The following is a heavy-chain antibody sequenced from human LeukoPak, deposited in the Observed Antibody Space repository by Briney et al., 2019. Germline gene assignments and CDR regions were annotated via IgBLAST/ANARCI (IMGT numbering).Heavy chain of an antibody. Sequence: GASVKVSCKASGYTFTSYDINWVRQATGQGLEWMGWMNPNSGNTGYAQKFQGRVTMTRNTSISTAYMELSSLRSDDTAVYYCASRGWLPDDAFDIWGQGTVVTVSS. CDR1: GYTFTSYD. J-gene: IGHJ3*02. V-gene: IGHV1-8*01. CDR2: MNPNSGNT. CDR3: ASRGWLPDDAFDI. D-gene: IGHD6-19*01.